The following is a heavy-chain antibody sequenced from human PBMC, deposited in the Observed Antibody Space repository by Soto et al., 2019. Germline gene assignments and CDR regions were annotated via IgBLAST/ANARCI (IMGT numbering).Heavy chain of an antibody. Sequence: LRLSCAASGFTFSTYGMHWVRQAPDKGLEWVALISYDGSNQYYADSVKGRFTISRDNSKNTLFLQMNSLRADDTAVYYCAKDQASGQGSFDSWGQGTLVTVSS. V-gene: IGHV3-30*18. CDR1: GFTFSTYG. J-gene: IGHJ4*02. CDR3: AKDQASGQGSFDS. CDR2: ISYDGSNQ.